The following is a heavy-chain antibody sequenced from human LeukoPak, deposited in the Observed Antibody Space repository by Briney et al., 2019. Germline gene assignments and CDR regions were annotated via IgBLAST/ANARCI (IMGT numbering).Heavy chain of an antibody. CDR2: IYHSGST. Sequence: SETLSLTCTVSGYSISSGYYWGWIRQPPGKGLEWIGSIYHSGSTYYNPSLKSRVTISVDTSKNQFSLKLSSVTAADTAVYYCASPSRGSYFPWGQGTLVTVSS. CDR1: GYSISSGYY. V-gene: IGHV4-38-2*02. D-gene: IGHD1-26*01. J-gene: IGHJ5*02. CDR3: ASPSRGSYFP.